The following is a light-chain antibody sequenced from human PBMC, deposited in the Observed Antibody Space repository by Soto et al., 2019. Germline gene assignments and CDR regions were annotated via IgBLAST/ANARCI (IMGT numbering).Light chain of an antibody. CDR2: EVS. V-gene: IGLV2-14*01. CDR1: SSDVGGYKF. CDR3: SSYTTSSTWV. Sequence: QSALTQPASVSASPGQSITISCTGTSSDVGGYKFVSWYQQHPGKAPQLMIYEVSNRPSGVSNRFSGSKSGNTASLTISGLQAEDEADYYCSSYTTSSTWVFGGGTKLTVL. J-gene: IGLJ3*02.